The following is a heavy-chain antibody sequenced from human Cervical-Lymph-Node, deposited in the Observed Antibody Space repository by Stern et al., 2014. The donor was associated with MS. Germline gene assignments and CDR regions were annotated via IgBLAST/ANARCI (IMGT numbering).Heavy chain of an antibody. Sequence: VQLVESGPGLVKPSETLSLTCTVSGGSISGYDCSWIRQSPGKGLEWIGHVYYSGNTNYIPSLKSRVTISIDTPRNQFSLKLSSVTAADTAVYYCARSRDGYSPLSYWGQGILVTVSS. CDR2: VYYSGNT. J-gene: IGHJ4*02. V-gene: IGHV4-59*01. CDR3: ARSRDGYSPLSY. CDR1: GGSISGYD. D-gene: IGHD5-24*01.